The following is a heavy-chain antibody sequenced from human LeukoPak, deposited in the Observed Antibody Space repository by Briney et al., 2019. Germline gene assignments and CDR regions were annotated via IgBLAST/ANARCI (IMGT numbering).Heavy chain of an antibody. Sequence: GGSLRLSCAASGFTFSSYAMHWVRQAPGKGLEWVAVISYDGSNKYYADSVKGRFTISRDNSKNTLYLQMNSLRAEDTAVYYCARAGGYRLDPRDQNRYFDYWGQGTLVTVSP. CDR1: GFTFSSYA. CDR3: ARAGGYRLDPRDQNRYFDY. CDR2: ISYDGSNK. V-gene: IGHV3-30*04. J-gene: IGHJ4*02. D-gene: IGHD5-18*01.